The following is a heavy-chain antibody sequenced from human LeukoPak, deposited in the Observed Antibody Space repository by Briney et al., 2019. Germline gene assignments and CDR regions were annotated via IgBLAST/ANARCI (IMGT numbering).Heavy chain of an antibody. CDR3: ARAFGLNAFDI. CDR2: IYYIGST. V-gene: IGHV4-59*01. D-gene: IGHD3-10*01. Sequence: PSETLSLTCTVSGGSITTYFWSWIRQPPGKGLEWIGYIYYIGSTNYNPSLKSRVTISVDTSKSQFSLKLSSVTAADTAVYYCARAFGLNAFDIWGQGTMVTVSS. J-gene: IGHJ3*02. CDR1: GGSITTYF.